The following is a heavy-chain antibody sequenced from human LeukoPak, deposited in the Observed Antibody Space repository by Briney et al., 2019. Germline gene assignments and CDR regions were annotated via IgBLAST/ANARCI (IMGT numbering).Heavy chain of an antibody. CDR3: ARGSIQLWLRAFDI. CDR1: GGSLSGCY. V-gene: IGHV4-34*01. J-gene: IGHJ3*02. D-gene: IGHD5-18*01. CDR2: INHSGST. Sequence: SETLSLTCAVYGGSLSGCYWSWIRQPPGKGLEWIGEINHSGSTNYNPSLKSRVTISVDTSKNQFSPKLSSVTAADTAVYYCARGSIQLWLRAFDIWGQGTMVTVSS.